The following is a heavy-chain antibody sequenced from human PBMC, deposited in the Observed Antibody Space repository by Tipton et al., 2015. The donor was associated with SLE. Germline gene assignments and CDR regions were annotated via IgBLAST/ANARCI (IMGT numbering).Heavy chain of an antibody. CDR2: IYYNVRS. CDR3: ARAGGNSLALHV. J-gene: IGHJ3*01. V-gene: IGHV4-31*03. D-gene: IGHD4-23*01. Sequence: TLSLTCNVSGISLISGGYYWSWIRQHPGTGPEWIGTIYYNVRSYYNPSLKSRITMSLRTSKNQLSLNLSSMTAADTAVYFCARAGGNSLALHVWGQGTMVTVSS. CDR1: GISLISGGYY.